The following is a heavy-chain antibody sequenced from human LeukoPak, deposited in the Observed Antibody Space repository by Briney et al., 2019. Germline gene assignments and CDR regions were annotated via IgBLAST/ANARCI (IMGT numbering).Heavy chain of an antibody. CDR1: GGSTSSYY. J-gene: IGHJ3*02. D-gene: IGHD6-19*01. V-gene: IGHV4-59*08. CDR3: ASPSGGHEGAFDI. CDR2: IYYSGTT. Sequence: SETLSLTCTASGGSTSSYYWSWIRQPPGKGLEWNGYIYYSGTTNYNPSLKSRVTISVDTSKNQFSLKLSSVTAADTAVYYCASPSGGHEGAFDIWGQGTMVTVSS.